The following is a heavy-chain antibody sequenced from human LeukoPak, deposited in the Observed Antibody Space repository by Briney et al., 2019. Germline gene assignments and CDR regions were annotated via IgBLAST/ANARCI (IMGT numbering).Heavy chain of an antibody. CDR2: INPNGGRT. D-gene: IGHD5-18*01. V-gene: IGHV1-46*01. CDR3: ARDPRPDTAMVTRSLGY. Sequence: ASVKVSCKASGYPFTMYYIHWVPQAPGQGLEWMGIINPNGGRTSYAQNFQGRVTMTRDTSTSRLYMELSSLRSADTAVYYCARDPRPDTAMVTRSLGYWGQGTLVTVSS. J-gene: IGHJ4*02. CDR1: GYPFTMYY.